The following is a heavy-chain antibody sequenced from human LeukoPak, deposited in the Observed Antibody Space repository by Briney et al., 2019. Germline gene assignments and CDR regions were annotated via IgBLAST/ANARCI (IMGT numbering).Heavy chain of an antibody. Sequence: SETLSLTCAVYGGSFSGYYWSWIRQPPGKGLEWIGEINHSGSTNYNPSPKSRVTMSVDTSKNQFSLKLSSVTAADTAVYYCARDQRRLLWFGELSDYYYYMDVWGKGTTVTISS. J-gene: IGHJ6*03. CDR3: ARDQRRLLWFGELSDYYYYMDV. D-gene: IGHD3-10*01. V-gene: IGHV4-34*01. CDR1: GGSFSGYY. CDR2: INHSGST.